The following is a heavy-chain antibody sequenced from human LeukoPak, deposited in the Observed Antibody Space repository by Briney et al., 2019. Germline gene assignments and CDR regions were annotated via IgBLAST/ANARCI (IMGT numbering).Heavy chain of an antibody. CDR1: GFTFYDYG. Sequence: GGSLRLSCAASGFTFYDYGMSWVRQAPGKGLEWVSGINWNGGSTGYADSVKGRFTISRGNAKNSLYLQMNSLRAEDTALYYCARGHSRDYGSGSYYLYYWGQGTLVTVSS. J-gene: IGHJ4*02. D-gene: IGHD3-10*01. CDR3: ARGHSRDYGSGSYYLYY. V-gene: IGHV3-20*04. CDR2: INWNGGST.